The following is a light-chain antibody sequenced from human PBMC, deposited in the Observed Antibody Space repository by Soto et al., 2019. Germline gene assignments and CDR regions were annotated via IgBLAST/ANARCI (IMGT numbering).Light chain of an antibody. CDR1: QSVSSY. CDR2: DAS. Sequence: ETVLTQSPATLSLSPGERATLSCRASQSVSSYLAWYQQKPGQAPRLLIYDASNRATGIPARFSGSGSGTDFTLTISSLEPEDFAVYYCQEPNNWPPEWTFGQGTKVEIK. V-gene: IGKV3-11*01. CDR3: QEPNNWPPEWT. J-gene: IGKJ1*01.